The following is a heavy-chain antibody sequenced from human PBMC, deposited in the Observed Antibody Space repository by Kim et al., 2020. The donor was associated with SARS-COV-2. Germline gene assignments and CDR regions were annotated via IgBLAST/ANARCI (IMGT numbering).Heavy chain of an antibody. CDR2: NP. CDR3: ARYRGYSYGY. D-gene: IGHD5-18*01. Sequence: NPTYAQGFTGRFVFSLDTSVSTAYLQISSLKAEDTAVYYCARYRGYSYGYWGQGTLVTVSS. J-gene: IGHJ4*02. V-gene: IGHV7-4-1*02.